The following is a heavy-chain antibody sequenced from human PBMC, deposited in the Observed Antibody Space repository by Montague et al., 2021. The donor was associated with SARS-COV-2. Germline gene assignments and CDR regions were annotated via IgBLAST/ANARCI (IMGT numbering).Heavy chain of an antibody. J-gene: IGHJ4*02. V-gene: IGHV6-1*01. Sequence: CAISGDSVSRNSFAWSWIRQSPSRGLEWLGRTYYRSKWYSDYAPXVRGRLTVNPDASKNEFSLELNYVTPEDTAVYYCVRYSGWFYFDFWGQGTLVTVSS. D-gene: IGHD6-19*01. CDR3: VRYSGWFYFDF. CDR1: GDSVSRNSFA. CDR2: TYYRSKWYS.